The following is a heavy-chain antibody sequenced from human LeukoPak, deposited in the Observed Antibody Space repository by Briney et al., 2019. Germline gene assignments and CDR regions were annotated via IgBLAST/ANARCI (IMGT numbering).Heavy chain of an antibody. Sequence: SETLSLTCAVYGGSFSGYYWSWIRQPPGKGLEWIGEINHSGSTNYNPSLKSRVTISVDTSKNQYSLKLSSVTAADTAVYYCARLYYYDSSGYYLYYYYYYGMDVWGQGTTVTVSS. D-gene: IGHD3-22*01. CDR1: GGSFSGYY. V-gene: IGHV4-34*01. CDR3: ARLYYYDSSGYYLYYYYYYGMDV. J-gene: IGHJ6*02. CDR2: INHSGST.